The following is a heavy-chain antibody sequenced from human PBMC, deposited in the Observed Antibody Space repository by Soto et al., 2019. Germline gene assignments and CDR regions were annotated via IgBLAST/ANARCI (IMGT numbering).Heavy chain of an antibody. CDR2: INHSGST. V-gene: IGHV4-34*01. Sequence: QVQLQQWGAGLLKPSETLSLTCAVYGGSFSGYYWSWIRQPPGKGLEWIGEINHSGSTNYNPSLTSRVTISVDTSKNQFSLKLSSVTAADTAVYYCARAKRTPRTISYYYYMDVWGKGTTVTVSS. CDR1: GGSFSGYY. J-gene: IGHJ6*03. D-gene: IGHD3-3*01. CDR3: ARAKRTPRTISYYYYMDV.